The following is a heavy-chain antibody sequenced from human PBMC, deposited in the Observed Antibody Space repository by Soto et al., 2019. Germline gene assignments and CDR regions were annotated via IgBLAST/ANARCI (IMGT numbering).Heavy chain of an antibody. CDR1: GGTFSNYA. D-gene: IGHD4-4*01. J-gene: IGHJ4*02. Sequence: QVQLVQSGAEVKTPGSSVKVSCKTSGGTFSNYAFNWVRQAPGLGLQWMGGIIPLFTTLNYAQDFEGRLTITADESSSTAYMELSSLRSDDTAIYYCAFTSKPGSFLPHDYWGPGPLVTVSS. CDR2: IIPLFTTL. V-gene: IGHV1-69*12. CDR3: AFTSKPGSFLPHDY.